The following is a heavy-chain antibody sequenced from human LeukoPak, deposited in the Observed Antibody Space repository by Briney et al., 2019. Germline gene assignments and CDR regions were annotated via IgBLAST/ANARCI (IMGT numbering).Heavy chain of an antibody. Sequence: GGPLRLSCAASGFTVSSNYMSWVRQAPGKGLEWVSVIYSGGSTYYADSVKGRFTISRDNSKNTLYLQMNSLRAEDTAVYYCARRPINYYDSSGDMSGMDVWGQGTTVTVSS. CDR1: GFTVSSNY. J-gene: IGHJ6*02. D-gene: IGHD3-22*01. CDR2: IYSGGST. V-gene: IGHV3-66*01. CDR3: ARRPINYYDSSGDMSGMDV.